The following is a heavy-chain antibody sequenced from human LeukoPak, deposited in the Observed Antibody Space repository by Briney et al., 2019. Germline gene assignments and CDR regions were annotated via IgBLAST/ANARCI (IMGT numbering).Heavy chain of an antibody. CDR1: SGSFSGYY. V-gene: IGHV4-34*01. D-gene: IGHD1-26*01. Sequence: PSETLSLTCAVYSGSFSGYYWSWIRQPPGKGLEWIGEINHSGSTNYNPSLKSRVTISVDTSKNQFSLKLSSVTAADTAVYYCARGPRLGATDLFFGYWGQGTLVTVSS. CDR3: ARGPRLGATDLFFGY. CDR2: INHSGST. J-gene: IGHJ4*02.